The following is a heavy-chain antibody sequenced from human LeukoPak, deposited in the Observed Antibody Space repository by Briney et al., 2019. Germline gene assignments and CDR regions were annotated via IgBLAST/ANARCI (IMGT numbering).Heavy chain of an antibody. CDR3: AKSLGSVVVTANDY. CDR2: ITGDGDRT. Sequence: GGSLRLSCAASGFTFSNYAMSWVRQAPGKGLEWVSTITGDGDRTHYADSVKGRFTISRDNSKNTLFLQMNSLRAEDTAVYYCAKSLGSVVVTANDYWGQGTLVTVSS. CDR1: GFTFSNYA. J-gene: IGHJ4*02. V-gene: IGHV3-23*01. D-gene: IGHD2-21*02.